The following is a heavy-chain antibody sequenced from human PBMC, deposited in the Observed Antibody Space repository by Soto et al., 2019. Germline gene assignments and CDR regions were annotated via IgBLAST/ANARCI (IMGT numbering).Heavy chain of an antibody. J-gene: IGHJ2*01. CDR2: ISGSGGTT. V-gene: IGHV3-23*01. D-gene: IGHD6-13*01. CDR1: GFTFSTYA. CDR3: AKRSPISAAGPHWYFDL. Sequence: PGGSLRLSCAASGFTFSTYAVNWVRQAPGKGLEWVSAISGSGGTTYYADSVKGRFTISRDNSKRTLYLQMDSLRAEDTAVYYCAKRSPISAAGPHWYFDLWGRGTLVTVSS.